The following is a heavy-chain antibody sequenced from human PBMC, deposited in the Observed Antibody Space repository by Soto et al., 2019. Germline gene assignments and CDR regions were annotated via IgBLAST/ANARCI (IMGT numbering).Heavy chain of an antibody. Sequence: QVQLVESGGGVVQPGRSLRLSCAASGFTFSSYGMHWVRQAPGKGLEWVAVISYDGSNKDYADSVKGRFTISRDNSKNTRYMQMNSLRAEDTAVYYCAKEGPFGPYYYYGMDVWGQGTTVTVSS. V-gene: IGHV3-30*18. CDR2: ISYDGSNK. CDR3: AKEGPFGPYYYYGMDV. J-gene: IGHJ6*02. D-gene: IGHD3-16*01. CDR1: GFTFSSYG.